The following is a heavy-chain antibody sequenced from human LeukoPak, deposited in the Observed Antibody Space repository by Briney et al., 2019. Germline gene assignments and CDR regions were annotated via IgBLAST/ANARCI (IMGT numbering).Heavy chain of an antibody. CDR2: FSGGGSST. CDR3: ASRQDLGWHYDN. J-gene: IGHJ4*02. Sequence: GGSLRLSCAASGFTFSSYAMSWVRQAPGKGPEWVSGFSGGGSSTYYADSVKGRFSISRDISKNTLYLQMNSLRADDTAVYYCASRQDLGWHYDNWGQGTLVTVSS. V-gene: IGHV3-23*01. D-gene: IGHD6-19*01. CDR1: GFTFSSYA.